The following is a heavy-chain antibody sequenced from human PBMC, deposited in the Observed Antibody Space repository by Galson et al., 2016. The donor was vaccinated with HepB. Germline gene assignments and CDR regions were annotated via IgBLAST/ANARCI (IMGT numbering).Heavy chain of an antibody. Sequence: GSLRLSCAASGFSVSSNYIIWVRQAPGKGLEWVSAIYSGGSTYYADAVKGHFTVSRDNPKNTVYLQMNSLRAEDTAVYYCAREAIAAAGTHDAFDIWGQGTMVTVCS. J-gene: IGHJ3*02. CDR1: GFSVSSNY. D-gene: IGHD6-13*01. V-gene: IGHV3-53*01. CDR2: IYSGGST. CDR3: AREAIAAAGTHDAFDI.